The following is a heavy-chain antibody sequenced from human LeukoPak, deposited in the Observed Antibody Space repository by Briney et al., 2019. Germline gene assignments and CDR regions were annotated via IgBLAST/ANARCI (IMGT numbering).Heavy chain of an antibody. CDR2: IYPGDSDT. J-gene: IGHJ4*02. V-gene: IGHV5-51*01. D-gene: IGHD2-15*01. Sequence: GESLKISCKGSGYSFTSYRIGWVRQMPGKGLEWMGIIYPGDSDTRYSPSFQGQVTISADKSISTAYLQWSSLKASDTAMYYCASRYCSGGSCFDYWGQGALVTVSS. CDR1: GYSFTSYR. CDR3: ASRYCSGGSCFDY.